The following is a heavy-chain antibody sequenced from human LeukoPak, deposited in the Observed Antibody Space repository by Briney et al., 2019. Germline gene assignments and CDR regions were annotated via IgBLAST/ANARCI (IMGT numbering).Heavy chain of an antibody. J-gene: IGHJ6*03. D-gene: IGHD6-13*01. CDR3: ARTQQLAFGYYYYYMDV. Sequence: GASVKVSCKASGGTFSSYAISWVRQAPGQGLEWMGGIIPIFGTANYAQKFQGRVTITAGKSTSTAYMELSSLRSEDTAVYYCARTQQLAFGYYYYYMDVWGKGTTVTVSS. CDR2: IIPIFGTA. CDR1: GGTFSSYA. V-gene: IGHV1-69*06.